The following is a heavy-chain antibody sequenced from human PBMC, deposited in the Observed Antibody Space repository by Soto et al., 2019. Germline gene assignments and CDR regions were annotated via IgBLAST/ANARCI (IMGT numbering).Heavy chain of an antibody. D-gene: IGHD3-9*01. V-gene: IGHV4-59*01. J-gene: IGHJ5*02. Sequence: PSETLSLTCTVSGGSISSYYWTWIRQPPGKGLEWIGYIYYSGSTNYNPSLKSRVTMSVDRSKNQFSLKLSSVTAADTAVYYCARDQYDILTGYSIYNWFDPWGQGTLVTVSS. CDR3: ARDQYDILTGYSIYNWFDP. CDR2: IYYSGST. CDR1: GGSISSYY.